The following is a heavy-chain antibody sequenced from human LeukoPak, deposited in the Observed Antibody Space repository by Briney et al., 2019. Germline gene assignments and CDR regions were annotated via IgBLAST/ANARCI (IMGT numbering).Heavy chain of an antibody. Sequence: GGSLRLSCAASGFTFSSYSMNWVRQAPGKGLEWVSSISSSSSYIYYVDSVKGRFTISRDNAKNSLYLQMNSLRAEDTAVYYCARVYDGYLYWGQGTLVTVSS. V-gene: IGHV3-21*01. J-gene: IGHJ4*02. CDR2: ISSSSSYI. CDR1: GFTFSSYS. CDR3: ARVYDGYLY. D-gene: IGHD5-12*01.